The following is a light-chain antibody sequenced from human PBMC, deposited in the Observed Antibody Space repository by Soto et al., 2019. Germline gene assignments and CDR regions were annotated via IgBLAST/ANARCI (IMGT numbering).Light chain of an antibody. J-gene: IGKJ2*01. CDR1: QSVSSY. CDR2: DAS. Sequence: EIVLTQSPATLSLSPGERATLSCRASQSVSSYLAWYQQKPGQAPRLLIYDASNRATGIPARFSGSGSGTDFTLTIRSLEPEDFGVYYCQQHNNWPPYSFRQGIQLEIK. V-gene: IGKV3-11*01. CDR3: QQHNNWPPYS.